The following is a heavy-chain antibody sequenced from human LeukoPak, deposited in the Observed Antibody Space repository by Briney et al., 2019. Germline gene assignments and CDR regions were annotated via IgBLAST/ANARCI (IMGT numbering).Heavy chain of an antibody. CDR3: ARHGYSSGWGNEYFQH. D-gene: IGHD6-19*01. CDR2: IYYSGST. V-gene: IGHV4-59*08. Sequence: PSETLSLTCTVSGGSISSYYWSWIRQPPGKGLEWIGYIYYSGSTNYNPSLKSRVTISVDTSKNQFSLKLSSVTAADTAVYYCARHGYSSGWGNEYFQHWGQGTPVTVSS. CDR1: GGSISSYY. J-gene: IGHJ1*01.